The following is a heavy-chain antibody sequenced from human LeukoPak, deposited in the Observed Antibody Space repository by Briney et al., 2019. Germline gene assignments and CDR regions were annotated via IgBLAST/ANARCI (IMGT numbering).Heavy chain of an antibody. J-gene: IGHJ4*02. CDR3: ARSSPHCSSTSCPCDY. CDR2: IYPGDSDT. Sequence: GESLKISCKGSGYSFTSYWIGWVRQMPGEGLEWMGIIYPGDSDTRYSPSFQGQVTISADKSISTAYLQWSSLKASDTAMYYCARSSPHCSSTSCPCDYWGQGTLVTVSS. D-gene: IGHD2-2*01. V-gene: IGHV5-51*01. CDR1: GYSFTSYW.